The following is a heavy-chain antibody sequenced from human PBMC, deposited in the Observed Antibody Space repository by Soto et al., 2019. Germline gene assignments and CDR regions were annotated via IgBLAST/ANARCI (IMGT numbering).Heavy chain of an antibody. Sequence: GGSLRLSCAGSGFAFSGYWMSWVRQAPWKGLEWVANIEEDGSEKYYVDSVKGRFTISRDNAKNSLFLQMNSLGAEDTAVYYCARSSGSYPFDYWGQGTLVTVSS. CDR1: GFAFSGYW. J-gene: IGHJ4*02. V-gene: IGHV3-7*01. D-gene: IGHD3-10*01. CDR3: ARSSGSYPFDY. CDR2: IEEDGSEK.